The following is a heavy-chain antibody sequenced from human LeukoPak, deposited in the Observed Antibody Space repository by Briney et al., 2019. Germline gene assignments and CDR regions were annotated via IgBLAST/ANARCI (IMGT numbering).Heavy chain of an antibody. D-gene: IGHD3-10*01. CDR3: ARATGSETSYYF. J-gene: IGHJ4*02. V-gene: IGHV1-18*01. CDR1: GYTFSSYG. Sequence: GASVKVSCKASGYTFSSYGISWVRQAPGQGLEWMGWISAYNGNTNYAQKLQGRVTMTTDTSTNTAYLELRSLRSDDTAVYYCARATGSETSYYFWGQGTLVTVSS. CDR2: ISAYNGNT.